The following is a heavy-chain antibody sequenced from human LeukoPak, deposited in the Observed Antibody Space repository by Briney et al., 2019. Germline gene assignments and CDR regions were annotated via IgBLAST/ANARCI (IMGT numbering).Heavy chain of an antibody. D-gene: IGHD5-18*01. CDR2: TYYRSKWYN. Sequence: SQTLSLTCAISGDSVSRNSAAWNWIRQSPSRGLEWLGRTYYRSKWYNDYAVSVKSRISISPDTSKNQFSLKLSSVTAADTAVYYCARRRTWIQLIYFDYWGQGTLVTVSS. CDR1: GDSVSRNSAA. CDR3: ARRRTWIQLIYFDY. V-gene: IGHV6-1*01. J-gene: IGHJ4*02.